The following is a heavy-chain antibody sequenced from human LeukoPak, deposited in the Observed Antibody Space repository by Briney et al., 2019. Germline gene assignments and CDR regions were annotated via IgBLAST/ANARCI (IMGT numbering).Heavy chain of an antibody. Sequence: GGSLRLSCAASGFTFSSYGMHWVRQAPGKGLEWVAVISYDGGNKYYADSVKGRFTISRDNSKNTLYLQMNSLRAEDTAVYYCAKDLYSSSSGWFDPWGQGTLVTVSS. J-gene: IGHJ5*02. CDR3: AKDLYSSSSGWFDP. D-gene: IGHD6-13*01. CDR1: GFTFSSYG. CDR2: ISYDGGNK. V-gene: IGHV3-30*18.